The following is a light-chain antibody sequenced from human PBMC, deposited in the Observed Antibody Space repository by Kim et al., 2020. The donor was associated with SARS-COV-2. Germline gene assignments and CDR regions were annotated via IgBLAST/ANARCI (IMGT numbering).Light chain of an antibody. CDR3: QQRGSWPPVLT. CDR1: QNIDIS. J-gene: IGKJ4*01. Sequence: PGESATLAGMASQNIDISLAWCPQTPGQAPRLLIYDAAMRAAGIPDRFSGSGSGTDFTLSIGGLAPQEFATYYCQQRGSWPPVLTFGGGTKLEI. CDR2: DAA. V-gene: IGKV3-11*01.